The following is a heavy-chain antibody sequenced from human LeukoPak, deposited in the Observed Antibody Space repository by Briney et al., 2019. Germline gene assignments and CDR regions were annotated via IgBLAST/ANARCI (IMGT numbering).Heavy chain of an antibody. D-gene: IGHD6-13*01. CDR1: GYTLTELS. V-gene: IGHV1-24*01. CDR2: FDPEDGET. CDR3: ARGGSSTVDY. Sequence: ASVKVSCKVSGYTLTELSMHWVRQAPGKGLEWMGGFDPEDGETIYAQKFQGRVTMTRSTSMSTAYMELSSLRFEDTAVYYCARGGSSTVDYWGQGTLVTVSS. J-gene: IGHJ4*02.